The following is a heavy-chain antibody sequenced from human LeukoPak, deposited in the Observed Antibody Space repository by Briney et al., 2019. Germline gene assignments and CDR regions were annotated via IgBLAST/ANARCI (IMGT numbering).Heavy chain of an antibody. CDR2: INPNSGGT. D-gene: IGHD3-22*01. V-gene: IGHV1-2*02. CDR1: GYTFTGYY. CDR3: ARVPYLYYYDSNGSPHDAFDI. Sequence: ASVKVSCKASGYTFTGYYMHWVRQAPGQGLEWMGWINPNSGGTNYAQKFQGRVTMTRDTSISTAYMELSRLRSDDTAVYYCARVPYLYYYDSNGSPHDAFDIWGQGTMVTVSS. J-gene: IGHJ3*02.